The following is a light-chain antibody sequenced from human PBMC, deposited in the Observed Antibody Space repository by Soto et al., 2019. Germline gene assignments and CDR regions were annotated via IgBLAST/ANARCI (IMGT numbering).Light chain of an antibody. CDR2: GNN. Sequence: QAVVTQPPSMSGAPGQRVTLSCTGSSSNIGAGYDVHWYQQFPGTAPKLLIYGNNNRPSGVPDRFSGSKSGTSASLAITGLQAEDEADYYCQSYDISGWVFGGGTKLTVL. J-gene: IGLJ3*02. V-gene: IGLV1-40*01. CDR3: QSYDISGWV. CDR1: SSNIGAGYD.